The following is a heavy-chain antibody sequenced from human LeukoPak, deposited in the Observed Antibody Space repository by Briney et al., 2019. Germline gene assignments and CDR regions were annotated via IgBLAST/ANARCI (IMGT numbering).Heavy chain of an antibody. Sequence: PGGSLRLSCAASGFTFSSYAMTWVRQAPRRGLEWVSGISGSGGSTYYADSVKGRFTISRDNSRNTLYLQMNSLRAEDTAVYYCAKDVVGTVTTSDAFDIWGQGTMVTVSS. V-gene: IGHV3-23*01. CDR1: GFTFSSYA. CDR3: AKDVVGTVTTSDAFDI. J-gene: IGHJ3*02. CDR2: ISGSGGST. D-gene: IGHD4-17*01.